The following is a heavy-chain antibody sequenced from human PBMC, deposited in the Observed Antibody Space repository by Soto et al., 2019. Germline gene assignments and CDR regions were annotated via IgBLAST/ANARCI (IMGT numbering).Heavy chain of an antibody. CDR3: ARAVYSSSSRGNYYYYMDV. CDR1: GGTFSSYT. J-gene: IGHJ6*03. V-gene: IGHV1-69*02. CDR2: IIPILGIA. D-gene: IGHD6-6*01. Sequence: QVQLVQSGAEVKKPGSSVTVSCKASGGTFSSYTISWVRQAPGQGLEWMGRIIPILGIANYAQKFQGRVTITADKSTSTAYMELSSLRSEDTAVYYCARAVYSSSSRGNYYYYMDVWGKGTTVTVSS.